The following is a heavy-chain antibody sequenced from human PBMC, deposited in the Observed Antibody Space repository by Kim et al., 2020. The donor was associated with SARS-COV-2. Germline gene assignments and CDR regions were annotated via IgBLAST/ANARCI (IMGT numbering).Heavy chain of an antibody. CDR3: ARPYSGSSHPVFDY. CDR2: IYYSGST. Sequence: SETLSLTCTVSGGSISSSSYYWGWIRQPPGKGLEWIGSIYYSGSTYYNPSLKSRVTISVDTSKNQFSLKLSSVTAADTAVYYCARPYSGSSHPVFDYWGQGTLVTVSS. CDR1: GGSISSSSYY. D-gene: IGHD1-26*01. J-gene: IGHJ4*02. V-gene: IGHV4-39*01.